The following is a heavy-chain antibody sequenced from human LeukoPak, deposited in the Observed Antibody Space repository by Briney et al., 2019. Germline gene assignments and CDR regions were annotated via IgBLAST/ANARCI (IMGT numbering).Heavy chain of an antibody. D-gene: IGHD1-7*01. V-gene: IGHV4-39*07. CDR2: VYTSGST. J-gene: IGHJ3*02. CDR3: ARLITGTTTAFDI. CDR1: GGSISSSSYY. Sequence: PSETLSLTCTVSGGSISSSSYYWGWIRQPPGKGLEWIGRVYTSGSTHYNPSLKSRVTMSVDTSKNQFSPKLSSLTAADTAVYYCARLITGTTTAFDIWGQGTMVTVSS.